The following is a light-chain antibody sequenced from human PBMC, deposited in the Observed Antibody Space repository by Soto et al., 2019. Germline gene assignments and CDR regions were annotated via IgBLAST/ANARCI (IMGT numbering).Light chain of an antibody. V-gene: IGKV3-20*01. CDR2: GAS. J-gene: IGKJ5*01. CDR3: QQYGSAPVT. Sequence: EIVLTQSPGTLSLSPGERATLSCRASQSVSSSYLAWYQQKHGQAPRLLIYGASSRATGIPDRFSGSGSGTDFTLTISRLEPEEFAVYYCQQYGSAPVTFGQGTRLEIK. CDR1: QSVSSSY.